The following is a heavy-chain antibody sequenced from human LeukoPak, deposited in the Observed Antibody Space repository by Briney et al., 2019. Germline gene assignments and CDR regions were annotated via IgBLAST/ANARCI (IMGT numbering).Heavy chain of an antibody. J-gene: IGHJ4*02. CDR2: IYTSGST. D-gene: IGHD3-10*01. Sequence: PSETLSLTCTVSGGSISSYHWSWIRQPAGKGLEWIGRIYTSGSTNYNPSLKSRVTMSVDTSKNQFSLKLSSVTAADTAVYYCARGRPSKFGVLTMVRGVIDYWGQGTLVTVSS. V-gene: IGHV4-4*07. CDR3: ARGRPSKFGVLTMVRGVIDY. CDR1: GGSISSYH.